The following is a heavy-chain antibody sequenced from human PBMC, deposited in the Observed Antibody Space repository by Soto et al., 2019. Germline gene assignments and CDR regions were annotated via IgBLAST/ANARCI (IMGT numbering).Heavy chain of an antibody. Sequence: GASLKVSCKASGVTFSSYAISWVRQAPGQGLEWMGWISAYNGNTNYAQKLQGRVTMTTDTSTSTAYMELRRLRSDDTAVYYCARVESPVDWFDPWGQGTLVTVSS. V-gene: IGHV1-18*01. J-gene: IGHJ5*02. CDR2: ISAYNGNT. CDR3: ARVESPVDWFDP. D-gene: IGHD2-15*01. CDR1: GVTFSSYA.